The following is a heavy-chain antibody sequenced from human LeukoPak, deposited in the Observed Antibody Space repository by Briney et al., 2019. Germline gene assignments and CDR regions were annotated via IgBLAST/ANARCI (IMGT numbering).Heavy chain of an antibody. CDR1: GFTFSAYW. D-gene: IGHD6-13*01. CDR3: AKAELQQLGAPRYYFDY. V-gene: IGHV3-7*03. CDR2: IKEDGTEK. J-gene: IGHJ4*02. Sequence: GGSLRLSCSASGFTFSAYWMTWVRQAPGKGLEWVANIKEDGTEKCYVDSVKGRFTISRDNAKNSLYLQMNSLRAEDTAVYYCAKAELQQLGAPRYYFDYWGQGTLVTVSS.